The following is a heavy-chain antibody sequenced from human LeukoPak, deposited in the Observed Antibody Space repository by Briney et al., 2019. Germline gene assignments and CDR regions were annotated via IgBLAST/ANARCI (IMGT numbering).Heavy chain of an antibody. D-gene: IGHD2-21*01. CDR1: GFILHNYW. CDR3: AKNTESQVIFRD. J-gene: IGHJ4*02. V-gene: IGHV3-7*01. Sequence: GGSLRLSCAASGFILHNYWMSWVRQAPGKGLEWAANIKQDGSEKFYLDSVKGRFTISRDNARNSLDLQMNSLRAEDTAVYYCAKNTESQVIFRDWGQGTLVTVSS. CDR2: IKQDGSEK.